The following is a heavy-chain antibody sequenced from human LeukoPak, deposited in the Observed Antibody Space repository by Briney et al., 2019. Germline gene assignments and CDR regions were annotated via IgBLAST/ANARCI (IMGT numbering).Heavy chain of an antibody. CDR3: XXXXGRHDGFDI. CDR1: GGTFSNYG. J-gene: IGHJ3*02. Sequence: ASVKVSCKASGGTFSNYGINWVRQAPGQGLEWMGGLIPMFGTTNYVQKFRGRVTITADRSTGTAYMELSSLKSEDTAVYYWXXXXGRHDGFDIWGQGTMVTVSS. D-gene: IGHD1-26*01. V-gene: IGHV1-69*06. CDR2: LIPMFGTT.